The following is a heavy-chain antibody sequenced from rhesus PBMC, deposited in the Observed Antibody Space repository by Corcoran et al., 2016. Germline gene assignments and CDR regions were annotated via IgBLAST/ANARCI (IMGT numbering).Heavy chain of an antibody. CDR3: ARVRYLDWRYNGFDV. CDR2: IYWDDDK. V-gene: IGHV2-1*01. Sequence: QVTLKESGPALVKPTQTLTLTCTFSGFSLSTSGMGVGWIRQPSRKTLEWLSLIYWDDDKRYSTSLKRRLNISKDTSKNQVVLTMTNMDPVDTATYYCARVRYLDWRYNGFDVWGPGVLVTVSS. D-gene: IGHD3-3*01. J-gene: IGHJ5-1*01. CDR1: GFSLSTSGMG.